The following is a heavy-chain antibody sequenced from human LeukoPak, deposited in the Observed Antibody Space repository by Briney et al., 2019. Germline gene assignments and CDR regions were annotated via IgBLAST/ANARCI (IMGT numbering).Heavy chain of an antibody. D-gene: IGHD1-26*01. Sequence: SVKVSCKASGGTFNSYAISWVRQAPGQGLEWMGGVIPIFGTANYAQKFQGRVTITADESTSTAYMELSSLRSEDTAVYYCARGLGSFHYFDYWGQGTLVTVSS. CDR3: ARGLGSFHYFDY. CDR2: VIPIFGTA. CDR1: GGTFNSYA. J-gene: IGHJ4*02. V-gene: IGHV1-69*13.